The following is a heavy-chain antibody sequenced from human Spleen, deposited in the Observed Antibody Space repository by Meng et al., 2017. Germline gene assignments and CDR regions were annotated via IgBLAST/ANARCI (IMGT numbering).Heavy chain of an antibody. V-gene: IGHV4-59*01. Sequence: SETLSLTCTVSGDSISSYYWSWIRQPPGKGLEWIGDIYYSGSTNYNPSLKSRVTISVDTSNKYFSLRLSSVTTADTAVYYCARGIAAAGHFDYWGQGTLVTVSS. CDR3: ARGIAAAGHFDY. J-gene: IGHJ4*02. D-gene: IGHD6-13*01. CDR2: IYYSGST. CDR1: GDSISSYY.